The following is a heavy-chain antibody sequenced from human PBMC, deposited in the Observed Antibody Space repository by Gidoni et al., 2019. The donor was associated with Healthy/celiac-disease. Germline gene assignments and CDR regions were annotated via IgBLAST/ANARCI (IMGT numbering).Heavy chain of an antibody. CDR1: GFTFSSYA. J-gene: IGHJ4*02. Sequence: EVQLLEAGGGLVQPGGSLRLSCAASGFTFSSYAMSWVRQATGKGLEWVSAISGSGGSTYYADSVKGRFTISRDNSKNTLYLQMNSLRAEDTAVYYCAKVFKQQLVPTYYFAYWGQGTLVTVSS. V-gene: IGHV3-23*01. CDR2: ISGSGGST. D-gene: IGHD6-13*01. CDR3: AKVFKQQLVPTYYFAY.